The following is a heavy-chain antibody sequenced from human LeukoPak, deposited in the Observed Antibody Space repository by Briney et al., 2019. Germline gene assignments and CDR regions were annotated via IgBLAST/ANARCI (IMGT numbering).Heavy chain of an antibody. J-gene: IGHJ4*02. Sequence: GSLRLSCSASGFTLSSYAMHWVRQAPGKGLEYVSVISSNGGSTNYADSVKGRFTISRDNSKNTLYLQMSSLRAEDTAVYYCVKDRHFYYGSGSLLEYWGQGTLVTVSS. CDR2: ISSNGGST. V-gene: IGHV3-64D*06. CDR1: GFTLSSYA. D-gene: IGHD3-10*01. CDR3: VKDRHFYYGSGSLLEY.